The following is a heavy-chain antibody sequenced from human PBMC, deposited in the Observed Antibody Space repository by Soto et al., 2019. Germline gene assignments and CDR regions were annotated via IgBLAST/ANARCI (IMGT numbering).Heavy chain of an antibody. CDR3: ATLGYCSGGICYGDAFAI. V-gene: IGHV1-8*01. Sequence: QVQLVQSGAEVKKPGASVKVSCKASGYTFTSYDINWVRQATGQGLEWMGWMNPNSGNTGYAQKFQGRVTMTRNTSVSTAYSELSSLRSEDPAVYYCATLGYCSGGICYGDAFAIWVQGTMVTVSS. D-gene: IGHD2-15*01. CDR2: MNPNSGNT. J-gene: IGHJ3*02. CDR1: GYTFTSYD.